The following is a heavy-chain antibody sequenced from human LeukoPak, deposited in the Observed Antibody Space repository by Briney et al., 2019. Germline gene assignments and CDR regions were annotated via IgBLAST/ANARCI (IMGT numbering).Heavy chain of an antibody. D-gene: IGHD4-17*01. CDR3: AKSPHSYGDTARSDY. J-gene: IGHJ4*02. CDR1: GFTFSRDS. CDR2: INGGGSPI. Sequence: GGSLRLSCAASGFTFSRDSMNWVRQAPGKGLEWVSYINGGGSPIYYADSVRGRFTISRDNSKNTLYLQMNSLRAEDTAVYYCAKSPHSYGDTARSDYWGQGTLVTVSS. V-gene: IGHV3-48*01.